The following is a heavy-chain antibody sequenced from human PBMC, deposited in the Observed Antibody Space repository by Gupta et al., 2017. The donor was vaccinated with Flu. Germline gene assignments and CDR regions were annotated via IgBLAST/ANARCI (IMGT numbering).Heavy chain of an antibody. Sequence: DYLWSWIRQHPGRGLEWIAYISYSGSTYYNPSLESRVTISVDTSKNQFSLRLYSVTAADTAVYYCAREVSRGYYGRWFDPWGQGNLVTVSS. V-gene: IGHV4-31*02. CDR1: DYL. CDR3: AREVSRGYYGRWFDP. CDR2: ISYSGST. J-gene: IGHJ5*02. D-gene: IGHD3-22*01.